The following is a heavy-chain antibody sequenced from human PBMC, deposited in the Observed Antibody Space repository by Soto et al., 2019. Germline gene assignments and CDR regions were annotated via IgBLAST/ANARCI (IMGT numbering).Heavy chain of an antibody. J-gene: IGHJ4*02. CDR1: GGTFSSYA. D-gene: IGHD5-12*01. CDR2: IIPIFGTT. Sequence: QVQLVQSGAEVKKPGSSVKVSCKASGGTFSSYAISWVRQAPGQGLEWMGGIIPIFGTTNYAQKFQGGVTITXXEXTXXAYMEVSSLRSEDTAVYYCARPGDGDNYWKNRFDYWGQGTLVTVPS. CDR3: ARPGDGDNYWKNRFDY. V-gene: IGHV1-69*05.